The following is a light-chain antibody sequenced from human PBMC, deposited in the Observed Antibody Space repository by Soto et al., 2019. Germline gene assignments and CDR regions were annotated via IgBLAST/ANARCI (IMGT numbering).Light chain of an antibody. CDR1: SSDVGTYNY. J-gene: IGLJ2*01. V-gene: IGLV2-14*01. CDR2: DVT. CDR3: SSYTSISTLDVV. Sequence: QSALTQPASVSGSRGQSITIYCTGTSSDVGTYNYVSWYQQHPGKAPKLMIYDVTNRPSGVSNRFSGSKSGDTASLTISGLQAEDEADYYCSSYTSISTLDVVFGGGTKLTVL.